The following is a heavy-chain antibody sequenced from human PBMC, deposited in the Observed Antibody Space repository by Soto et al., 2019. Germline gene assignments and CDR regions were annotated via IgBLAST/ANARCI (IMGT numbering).Heavy chain of an antibody. Sequence: QLQLQESGSGLVKPSQTLSLTCAVSGGSISSGGYSWSWIRQPPGKGLEWIGYIYHSGSTSYNPSLKGPVTLSVDRSKNQFSLKLSSVTAADTAVYYCARRLGNWYFDLWGRGTLVTVSS. CDR1: GGSISSGGYS. CDR3: ARRLGNWYFDL. CDR2: IYHSGST. D-gene: IGHD3-16*01. J-gene: IGHJ2*01. V-gene: IGHV4-30-2*01.